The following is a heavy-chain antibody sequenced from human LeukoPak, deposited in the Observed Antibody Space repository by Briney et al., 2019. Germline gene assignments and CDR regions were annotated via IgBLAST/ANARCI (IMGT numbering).Heavy chain of an antibody. CDR2: TSAYNGNT. Sequence: ASVKVSCKVSGYTFTGYYMHCVQQAPGQGLEWMGWTSAYNGNTNYAQKLQGRVTMTTDTSTSTAYMVLRSLRSDDTAVYYCARDLLNYEFWAVGEGYYYYYYMDVWGKGTTVTVSS. V-gene: IGHV1-18*04. J-gene: IGHJ6*03. CDR3: ARDLLNYEFWAVGEGYYYYYYMDV. D-gene: IGHD3-3*01. CDR1: GYTFTGYY.